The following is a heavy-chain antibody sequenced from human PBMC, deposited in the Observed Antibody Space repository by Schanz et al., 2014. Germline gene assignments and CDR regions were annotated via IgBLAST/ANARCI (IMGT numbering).Heavy chain of an antibody. CDR2: ISHNTFYT. Sequence: VQLVESGGGLVQPGGSLRFSCAASGFTFTDYYISWIRQAPGMGLEWVSYISHNTFYTDYADSVKGRFTISRDNAKNSVYLQMNTLRAEDTAIYFCAPLLSFSGLPFDLWGQGTLVTVSS. J-gene: IGHJ4*02. V-gene: IGHV3-11*06. CDR1: GFTFTDYY. CDR3: APLLSFSGLPFDL. D-gene: IGHD2-8*02.